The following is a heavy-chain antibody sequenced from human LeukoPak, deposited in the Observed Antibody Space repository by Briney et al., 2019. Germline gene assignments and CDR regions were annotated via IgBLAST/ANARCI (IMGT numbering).Heavy chain of an antibody. V-gene: IGHV4-39*07. CDR2: IYYSGST. CDR3: ARGAPFGDENWFDP. J-gene: IGHJ5*02. CDR1: GGSISSSSYY. Sequence: SETLSLTCTVSGGSISSSSYYWGWLRQPPGKGLEWIGSIYYSGSTYYNPSLKSRVTISVDTSKNQFSLKLSSVTAADTAVYYCARGAPFGDENWFDPWGQGTLVPVSA. D-gene: IGHD3-10*01.